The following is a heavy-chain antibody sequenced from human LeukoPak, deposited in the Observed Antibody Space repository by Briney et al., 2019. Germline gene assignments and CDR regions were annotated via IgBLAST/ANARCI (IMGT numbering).Heavy chain of an antibody. CDR2: ISAYNGNT. CDR1: GYTSTSYG. J-gene: IGHJ6*02. D-gene: IGHD3-9*01. V-gene: IGHV1-18*01. Sequence: GASVKVSCKASGYTSTSYGISWVRQAPGQGLEWMGWISAYNGNTNYAQKLQGRVTMTTDTSTSTAYMELRSLRSDDTAVYYCAREGVYYDILTGRPYYYYYGMDVWGQGTTVTVSS. CDR3: AREGVYYDILTGRPYYYYYGMDV.